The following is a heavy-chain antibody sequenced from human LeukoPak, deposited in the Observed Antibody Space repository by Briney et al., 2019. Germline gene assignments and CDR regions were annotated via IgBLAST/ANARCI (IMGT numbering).Heavy chain of an antibody. J-gene: IGHJ4*02. D-gene: IGHD5-18*01. CDR2: ISSSAASI. CDR3: ARNSPYDY. CDR1: GFTFSNYA. Sequence: GGSLRLSCAASGFTFSNYAMNWVRQAPGKGLEWVSAISSSAASIYYADSVKGRFTTSRDNSKNTLYLQMNSLRTEDTAVYYCARNSPYDYWGQGTLVSVSS. V-gene: IGHV3-23*01.